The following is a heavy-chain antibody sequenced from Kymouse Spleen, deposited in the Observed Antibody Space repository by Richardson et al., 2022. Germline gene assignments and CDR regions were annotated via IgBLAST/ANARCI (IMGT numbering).Heavy chain of an antibody. J-gene: IGHJ4*02. V-gene: IGHV1-69*05. CDR1: GGTFSSYA. Sequence: QVQLVQSGAEVKKPGSSVKVSCKASGGTFSSYAISWVRQAPGQGLEWMGGIIPIFGTANYAQKFQGRVTITTDESTSTAYMELSSLRSEDTAVYYCARDKASQVEAYSSSWYFDYWGQGTLVTVSS. CDR2: IIPIFGTA. CDR3: ARDKASQVEAYSSSWYFDY. D-gene: IGHD6-13*01.